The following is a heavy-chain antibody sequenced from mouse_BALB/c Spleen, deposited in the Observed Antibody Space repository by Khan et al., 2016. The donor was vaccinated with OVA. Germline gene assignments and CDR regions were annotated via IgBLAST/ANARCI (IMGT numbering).Heavy chain of an antibody. Sequence: EVQLQESGPGLVKPSQSLSLTCSVTGYSITNGYFWNWIRQFPGNNLEWMGYIRYDGNTNYNPSLKNRISITRDTSKNQFFLNLNSVTPEDTATYYCARGGRSCPAWFTYWGQGTLVTVSA. CDR1: GYSITNGYF. CDR3: ARGGRSCPAWFTY. J-gene: IGHJ3*01. CDR2: IRYDGNT. D-gene: IGHD6-1*01. V-gene: IGHV3-6*02.